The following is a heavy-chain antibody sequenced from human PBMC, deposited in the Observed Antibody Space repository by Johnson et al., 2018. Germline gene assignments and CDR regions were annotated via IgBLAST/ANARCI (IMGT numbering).Heavy chain of an antibody. Sequence: EVQLVESGGGLVKPGGSLRLSCAASGFTFNSYDMNWVRQAPGKGLEWVSSISSSSSHIYYAASVKGRFTISRDNAKTSLFLQMNSLRPEDTAVYYCAREDYDFWSGHYYYYMDVWGKGTTVTVSS. D-gene: IGHD3-3*01. J-gene: IGHJ6*03. CDR2: ISSSSSHI. CDR3: AREDYDFWSGHYYYYMDV. CDR1: GFTFNSYD. V-gene: IGHV3-21*01.